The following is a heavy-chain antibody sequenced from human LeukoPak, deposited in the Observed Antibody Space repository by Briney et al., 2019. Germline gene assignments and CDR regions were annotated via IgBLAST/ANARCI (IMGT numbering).Heavy chain of an antibody. V-gene: IGHV4-59*08. CDR3: ARAGIGGRAFDY. Sequence: SETLSLTCTVSGGSISSYYWSWIRQPPGKGLEWIGYIYYSGSTNYNPSLKSRVTISVDTSKNQFSLKLSSVTAADTAVYYCARAGIGGRAFDYWGQGTLVTVSS. D-gene: IGHD3-10*01. J-gene: IGHJ4*02. CDR1: GGSISSYY. CDR2: IYYSGST.